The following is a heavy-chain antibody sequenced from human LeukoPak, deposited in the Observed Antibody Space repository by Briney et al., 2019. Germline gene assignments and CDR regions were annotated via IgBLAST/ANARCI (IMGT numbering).Heavy chain of an antibody. V-gene: IGHV3-11*01. CDR2: ISSSGSTI. Sequence: GGSLRLSCAASGFTFSDYYMSWIRQAPGKGLEWVSYISSSGSTIYYADSVKGRFTISRDNAKNSLYLQMNSLRAEDTAVYYSARAYDILSGAPYSSSMDAWGKGTTVTVSS. D-gene: IGHD3-9*01. J-gene: IGHJ6*03. CDR3: ARAYDILSGAPYSSSMDA. CDR1: GFTFSDYY.